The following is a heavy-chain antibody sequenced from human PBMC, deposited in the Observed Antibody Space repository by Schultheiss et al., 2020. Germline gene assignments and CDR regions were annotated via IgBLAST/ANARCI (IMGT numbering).Heavy chain of an antibody. Sequence: GGSLRLSCAASGFTFSSYSMNWVRQAPGKGLEWVSSISSSSSYIYYADSVKGRFTISRDNSKNTLYLQMNSLRAEDTAVYYCAKDSGGSPTDFDYWGQGTLVTVSS. CDR3: AKDSGGSPTDFDY. CDR2: ISSSSSYI. D-gene: IGHD2-15*01. J-gene: IGHJ4*02. CDR1: GFTFSSYS. V-gene: IGHV3-21*04.